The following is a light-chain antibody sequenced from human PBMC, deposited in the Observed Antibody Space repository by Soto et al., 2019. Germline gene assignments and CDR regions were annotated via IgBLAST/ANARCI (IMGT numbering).Light chain of an antibody. CDR3: QRYNSNSRT. Sequence: DIQMTQSPSTLSASVGDRVTITCRANQNVDHWVAWYQQKPGKAPKFLIYDASILQSGVPSRFSGSGSGTEFTLSISGLQPDDFATYFCQRYNSNSRTFGQGTRV. CDR2: DAS. J-gene: IGKJ1*01. CDR1: QNVDHW. V-gene: IGKV1-5*01.